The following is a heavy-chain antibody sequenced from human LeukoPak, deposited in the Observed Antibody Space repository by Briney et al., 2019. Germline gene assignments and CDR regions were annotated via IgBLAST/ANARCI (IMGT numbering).Heavy chain of an antibody. D-gene: IGHD2-8*01. CDR1: GYTFTGSY. Sequence: ASVKVSCKASGYTFTGSYIHWMRQAPEQGLEWVGWINPNSGGTKYAQKFRGRVTVTRDTSTNTAYMELSGLRADDTAVYYCARVAYCTKGVCINFDLWGQGTLVTVSS. J-gene: IGHJ4*02. CDR2: INPNSGGT. V-gene: IGHV1-2*02. CDR3: ARVAYCTKGVCINFDL.